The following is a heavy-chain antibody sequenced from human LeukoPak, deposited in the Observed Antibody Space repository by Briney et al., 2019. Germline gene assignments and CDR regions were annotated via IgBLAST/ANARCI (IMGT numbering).Heavy chain of an antibody. CDR1: GGSISSGSYY. CDR3: ARESLEFRFFDF. CDR2: IYTTGRT. Sequence: SQTLSLTCTVSGGSISSGSYYGSWIRQPAGKGLEWIGRIYTTGRTIYNPSLKSQVTTSINTSKNQFSLKLTSVTATDTAMYYCARESLEFRFFDFWGQGALVTVSS. D-gene: IGHD1-1*01. J-gene: IGHJ4*02. V-gene: IGHV4-61*02.